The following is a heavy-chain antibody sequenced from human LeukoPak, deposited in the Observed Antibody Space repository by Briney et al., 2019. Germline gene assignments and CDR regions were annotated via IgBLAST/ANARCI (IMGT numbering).Heavy chain of an antibody. CDR2: ISSSSSYI. Sequence: GGSLRLSCAASGFTFSSYSMNWVRQAPGKGLEWVSSISSSSSYIYYADSVKGRFTISRDNAKNSLYLQMNSLRAEDTAVYYCARNPARIAVAGTGGHWGQGTLVTVSS. CDR1: GFTFSSYS. D-gene: IGHD6-19*01. J-gene: IGHJ4*02. V-gene: IGHV3-21*01. CDR3: ARNPARIAVAGTGGH.